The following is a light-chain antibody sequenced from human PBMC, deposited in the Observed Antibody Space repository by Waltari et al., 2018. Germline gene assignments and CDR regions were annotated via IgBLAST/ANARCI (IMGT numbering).Light chain of an antibody. Sequence: EIVLTQSPGTLSLSPGETATLSCRASQSVSGSYLAWNQQKPGQAPRLHVYGASSRATGIPGRVSGSGSGTDFTLAISRLEPEDFGVYYCQYYGASRGPITFGQGTRLEIK. CDR2: GAS. V-gene: IGKV3-20*01. CDR3: QYYGASRGPIT. J-gene: IGKJ5*01. CDR1: QSVSGSY.